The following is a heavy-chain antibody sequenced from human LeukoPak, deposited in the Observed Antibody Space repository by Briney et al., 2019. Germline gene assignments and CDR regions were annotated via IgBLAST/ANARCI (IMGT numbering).Heavy chain of an antibody. D-gene: IGHD5-12*01. CDR1: GGSFSGYY. Sequence: ETLSLTCAAYGGSFSGYYWSWIRQPTGKGLEWIGDINHSGSTNYSPSLKSRVTISVDTSKNKFSLKLSSVTAADTAVYYCARDARDRYGGYAFGYWGQRTLVTVSS. CDR2: INHSGST. CDR3: ARDARDRYGGYAFGY. J-gene: IGHJ4*02. V-gene: IGHV4-34*01.